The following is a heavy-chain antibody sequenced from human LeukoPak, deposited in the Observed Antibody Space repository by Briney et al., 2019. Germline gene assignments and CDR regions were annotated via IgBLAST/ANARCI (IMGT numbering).Heavy chain of an antibody. V-gene: IGHV4-38-2*02. CDR1: GYSISSGYY. Sequence: SETLSLTCTVSGYSISSGYYWGWIRQPPGKGLEWIGSIYHSGSTYYNPSLKSRVTISVDTSKNQFSLKLSSVTAADTAVYYCARSLSSGYYYSSPFDYWGQGTLVTVSS. D-gene: IGHD3-22*01. J-gene: IGHJ4*02. CDR2: IYHSGST. CDR3: ARSLSSGYYYSSPFDY.